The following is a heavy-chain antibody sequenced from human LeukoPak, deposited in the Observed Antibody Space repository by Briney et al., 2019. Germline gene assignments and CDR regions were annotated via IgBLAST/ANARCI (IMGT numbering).Heavy chain of an antibody. CDR2: IIPIFGTA. V-gene: IGHV1-69*13. Sequence: ASVKVSCKAPGGTFSSYAISWVRQAPGQGLEWMGGIIPIFGTANYAQKFQGRVTITADESTSTAYMELSSLRSEDTAVYYCAVPYYYDSSGYYSPWGQGTLVTVSS. CDR3: AVPYYYDSSGYYSP. CDR1: GGTFSSYA. J-gene: IGHJ5*02. D-gene: IGHD3-22*01.